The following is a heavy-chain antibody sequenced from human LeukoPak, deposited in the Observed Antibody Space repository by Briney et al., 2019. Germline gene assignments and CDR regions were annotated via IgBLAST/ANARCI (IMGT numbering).Heavy chain of an antibody. CDR3: ARAYQPLGGLSFPDQ. Sequence: GASVRVSCKASGYTFTSYAMNWVRQAPGQGLEWMGWINPNTGNPTYAQGFTGRFVFSLDTSVSTAYLQISSLKAEDTAVYYCARAYQPLGGLSFPDQWGQGTLVTVSS. CDR2: INPNTGNP. CDR1: GYTFTSYA. V-gene: IGHV7-4-1*02. J-gene: IGHJ5*02. D-gene: IGHD3-16*02.